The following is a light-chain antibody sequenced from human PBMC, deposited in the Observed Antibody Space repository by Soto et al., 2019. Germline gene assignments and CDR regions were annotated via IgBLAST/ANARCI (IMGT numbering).Light chain of an antibody. CDR3: QQANSIPLT. J-gene: IGKJ4*01. Sequence: DIQMTQSPSSVSASVGDRVTITCRASQPISTWLAWYQQKPGKAPKLLIYGATRLQSGVPSRFSGSGFETDFSLTISSLQPEDFATYYCQQANSIPLTFGGGTKVDIK. CDR2: GAT. CDR1: QPISTW. V-gene: IGKV1-12*01.